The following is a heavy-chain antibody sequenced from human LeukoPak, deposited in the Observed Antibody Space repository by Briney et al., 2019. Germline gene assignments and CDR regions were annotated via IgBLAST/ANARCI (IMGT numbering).Heavy chain of an antibody. CDR2: MKRDGSEK. Sequence: PGGSLRLSCAASGFTFSSYWMSWVRQAPGKGLEWVANMKRDGSEKYYVDSVKGRFTISRDNAKNSLYLQMNSLRAADTAIYYCAKEAALVFDHWGKGTLVTASS. J-gene: IGHJ4*02. CDR1: GFTFSSYW. D-gene: IGHD6-13*01. V-gene: IGHV3-7*01. CDR3: AKEAALVFDH.